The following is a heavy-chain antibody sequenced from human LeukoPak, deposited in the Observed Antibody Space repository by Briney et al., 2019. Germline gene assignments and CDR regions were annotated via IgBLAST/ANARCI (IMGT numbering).Heavy chain of an antibody. Sequence: SETLSLTCTVSGGSISSGGYYWSWIRQPPGKGLEWIGYIYHSGSTYYNPSLKSRVTISVDRSKNQFSLKLSSVTAADTAVYYCARLVAAAGNYYWGQGTLVTVSS. D-gene: IGHD6-13*01. CDR2: IYHSGST. V-gene: IGHV4-30-2*01. CDR3: ARLVAAAGNYY. J-gene: IGHJ4*02. CDR1: GGSISSGGYY.